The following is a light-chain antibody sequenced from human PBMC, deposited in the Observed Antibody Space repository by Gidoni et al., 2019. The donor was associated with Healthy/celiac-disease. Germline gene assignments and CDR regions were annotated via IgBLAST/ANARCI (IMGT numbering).Light chain of an antibody. Sequence: EIVLTQSPGTLSLSPGERATLSCRASQSVSSSYLAWYQQKPGQAPRLLIYGSASRATGSPDRFSGSGSGTDFTLTISRLEPEEFAVYYCQQYGSSRLTFXXXTKVEIK. CDR3: QQYGSSRLT. CDR2: GSA. V-gene: IGKV3-20*01. CDR1: QSVSSSY. J-gene: IGKJ1*01.